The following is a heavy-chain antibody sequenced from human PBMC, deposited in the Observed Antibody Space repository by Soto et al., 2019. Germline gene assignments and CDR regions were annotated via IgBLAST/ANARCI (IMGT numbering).Heavy chain of an antibody. J-gene: IGHJ5*01. Sequence: QVQLQESGPGLVKPSGTLSLTCSVSSGSISSSNLWNGVRQPPGKQLEWIGEIYHSGSTTYNSSLLSGVTMSVDKSNIQFSLELSPGTGADPAMYYWVLGTGGRQGYQHGFDSWGQGTLVTVSS. CDR3: VLGTGGRQGYQHGFDS. CDR2: IYHSGST. D-gene: IGHD2-2*01. CDR1: SGSISSSNL. V-gene: IGHV4-4*02.